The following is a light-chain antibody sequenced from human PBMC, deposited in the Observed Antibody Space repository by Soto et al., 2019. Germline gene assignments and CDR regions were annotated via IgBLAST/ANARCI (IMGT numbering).Light chain of an antibody. V-gene: IGKV3-11*01. CDR1: QSVSYH. CDR3: QRRNNWPPWT. J-gene: IGKJ1*01. CDR2: DAS. Sequence: EIVLTQSPATLSLSPGERATLSCRASQSVSYHLAWYQQKPGQAPRLLIYDASNRATGIPARFSGSGSGTDFTLTISSLEPEDSAIYYCQRRNNWPPWTFGQGTKVEIK.